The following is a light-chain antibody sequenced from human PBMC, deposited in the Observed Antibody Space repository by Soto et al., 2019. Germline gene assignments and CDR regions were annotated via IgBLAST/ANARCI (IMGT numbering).Light chain of an antibody. J-gene: IGKJ1*01. CDR2: KAS. CDR3: QQYNSYRA. V-gene: IGKV1-5*03. CDR1: QSISAW. Sequence: DIQMTQSPSTLFASVGDPVTITCRASQSISAWLAWHQQKPGRAPKLLISKASSLESGVPSRFSGSGFGTEFTLTISSLQPDDFVTYYCQQYNSYRAFGQGTKVDIK.